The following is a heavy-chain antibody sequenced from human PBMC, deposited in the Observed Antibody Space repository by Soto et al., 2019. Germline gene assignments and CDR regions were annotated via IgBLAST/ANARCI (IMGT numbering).Heavy chain of an antibody. Sequence: QVHLVQSGAEVKKPGASVKVSCKASGYTFTSYGITWVRQAPGQGLEWMGWISAHNGNTDYAQKLQGRVIVTRDTSPSTAYMELRSLISDDTAGYYWARGRYGDYWGQGALVTVSS. D-gene: IGHD1-1*01. V-gene: IGHV1-18*01. J-gene: IGHJ4*02. CDR3: ARGRYGDY. CDR2: ISAHNGNT. CDR1: GYTFTSYG.